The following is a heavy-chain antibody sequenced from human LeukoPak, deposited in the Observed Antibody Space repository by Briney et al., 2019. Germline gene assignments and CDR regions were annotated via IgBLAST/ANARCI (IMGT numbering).Heavy chain of an antibody. D-gene: IGHD6-19*01. V-gene: IGHV3-21*01. J-gene: IGHJ4*02. CDR1: GFIFSSYT. Sequence: GGSLRLSCAASGFIFSSYTMNWVRQAPGKGLEWVSSITSSSNYIYYADSVKGRFTISRDNAKNSLFLQMNSLGSEDTAVYYCARDAYSSSSFDYWGQGTLVTVSS. CDR2: ITSSSNYI. CDR3: ARDAYSSSSFDY.